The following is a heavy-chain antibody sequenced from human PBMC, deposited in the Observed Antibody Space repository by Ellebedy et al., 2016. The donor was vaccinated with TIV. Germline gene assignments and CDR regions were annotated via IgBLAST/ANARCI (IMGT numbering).Heavy chain of an antibody. CDR1: GFTVSSNY. V-gene: IGHV3-66*01. CDR2: IYSGGST. D-gene: IGHD3-3*01. CDR3: ARGGTYYDFWSGPFYYYYDGMDV. Sequence: GESLKISCAASGFTVSSNYMSWVRQAPGKGLEWVSVIYSGGSTYYADSVKGRFTISRDNSKNTLYLQMNSMRAEDTAVYYCARGGTYYDFWSGPFYYYYDGMDVWGQGTTVTVSS. J-gene: IGHJ6*02.